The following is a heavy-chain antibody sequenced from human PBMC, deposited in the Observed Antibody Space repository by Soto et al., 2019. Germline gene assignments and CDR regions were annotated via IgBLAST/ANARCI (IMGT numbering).Heavy chain of an antibody. D-gene: IGHD3-9*01. J-gene: IGHJ6*04. V-gene: IGHV4-4*02. CDR2: IYHSGST. CDR1: GVSISSSNW. Sequence: SETLSLTCAVSGVSISSSNWWSLVRHPPGKGLEWIGEIYHSGSTNYNPSLKSRVTISVDKSKNQFSLKLSSVTAADTAVYYCARSSSASGYRAYYSYYGMDVWGKGNKVTVYS. CDR3: ARSSSASGYRAYYSYYGMDV.